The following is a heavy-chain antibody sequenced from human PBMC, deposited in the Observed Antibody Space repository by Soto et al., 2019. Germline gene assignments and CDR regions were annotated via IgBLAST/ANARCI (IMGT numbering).Heavy chain of an antibody. CDR2: ISAYNGNT. CDR3: ARAAGDSSGTIPSGYFQH. J-gene: IGHJ1*01. Sequence: GASVKVSCKASGYTFTSYGISWVRQAPGQGLEWMGWISAYNGNTNYAQKLQGRVTMTTDTSTSTAYMELRSLRSDDTAVYYCARAAGDSSGTIPSGYFQHWGQGTLVTVSS. V-gene: IGHV1-18*04. D-gene: IGHD6-19*01. CDR1: GYTFTSYG.